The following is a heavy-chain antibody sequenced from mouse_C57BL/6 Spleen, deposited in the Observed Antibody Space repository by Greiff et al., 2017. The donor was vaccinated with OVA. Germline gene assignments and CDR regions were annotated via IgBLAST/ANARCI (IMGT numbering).Heavy chain of an antibody. J-gene: IGHJ1*03. CDR1: GYAFSSSW. Sequence: QVQLKQSGPELVKPGASVKISCKASGYAFSSSWMNWVKQRPGKGLAWIGRIYPGDGDTNYNGKFKGKATLTADKSSSTAYMQLSSLTSEDSAVYFCARGYYYGSSYDWYFDVWGTGTTVTVSS. CDR2: IYPGDGDT. CDR3: ARGYYYGSSYDWYFDV. V-gene: IGHV1-82*01. D-gene: IGHD1-1*01.